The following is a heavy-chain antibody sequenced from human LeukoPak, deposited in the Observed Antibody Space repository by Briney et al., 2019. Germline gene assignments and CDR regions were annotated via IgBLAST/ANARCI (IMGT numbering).Heavy chain of an antibody. CDR3: ATNQDIVVVPAAAPMDV. J-gene: IGHJ6*04. CDR2: FDPEDGET. D-gene: IGHD2-2*01. CDR1: GYTLTELS. V-gene: IGHV1-24*01. Sequence: ASVNVSCKVSGYTLTELSMHWVRQAPGKGLEWMGGFDPEDGETIYAQKFQGRVTMTEDTSTDTAYMELSSLRSEDTAVYYCATNQDIVVVPAAAPMDVWGKGTTVTVSS.